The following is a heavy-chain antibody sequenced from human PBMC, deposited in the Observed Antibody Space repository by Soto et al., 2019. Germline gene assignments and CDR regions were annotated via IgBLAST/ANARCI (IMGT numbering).Heavy chain of an antibody. J-gene: IGHJ4*02. Sequence: QVQLVESGGGVVQPGRSLRLSCAASGFTFSSYGMHWVRQAPGKGLEWVAFIRHDGGNKFYAESVKGRFTISRDNSKNRLYLQMTSLSGDDTAMYYCEGDGDVNTGFGKDYWGQGILVTVSS. CDR1: GFTFSSYG. CDR3: EGDGDVNTGFGKDY. V-gene: IGHV3-30*02. CDR2: IRHDGGNK. D-gene: IGHD3-16*01.